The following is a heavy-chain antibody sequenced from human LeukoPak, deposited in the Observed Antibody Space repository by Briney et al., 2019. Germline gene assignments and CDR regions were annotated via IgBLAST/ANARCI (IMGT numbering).Heavy chain of an antibody. V-gene: IGHV3-7*01. CDR1: GFIFSNYW. CDR2: TKADGSEK. CDR3: VRGSGWSENY. J-gene: IGHJ4*02. Sequence: GGSLRLSCAASGFIFSNYWMSWVRQAPGKGLEWVGSTKADGSEKFHVDSVKGRFTIYRDNAKNSLYLQMNSLRGDDTAVYYCVRGSGWSENYWGQGTLVTVSP. D-gene: IGHD6-19*01.